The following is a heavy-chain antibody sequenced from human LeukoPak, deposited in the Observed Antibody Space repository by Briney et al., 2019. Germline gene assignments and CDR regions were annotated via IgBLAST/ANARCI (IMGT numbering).Heavy chain of an antibody. J-gene: IGHJ5*02. V-gene: IGHV3-23*01. CDR1: GFTFSSYA. CDR3: AKDGSRITIFGVVILRWFDP. D-gene: IGHD3-3*01. Sequence: GGSLRLSCAASGFTFSSYAMSCVRQAPGKGLEWVSAISGSGGSTYYADSVKGRFTISRDNSKNTLYLQMNSLRAEDTAVYYCAKDGSRITIFGVVILRWFDPWGQGTLVTVSS. CDR2: ISGSGGST.